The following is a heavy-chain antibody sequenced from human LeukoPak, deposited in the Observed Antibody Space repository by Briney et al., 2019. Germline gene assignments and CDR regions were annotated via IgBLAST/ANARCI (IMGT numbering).Heavy chain of an antibody. Sequence: PGGSLRLSCAASGFTFSSNAMSWVRQAPGKGLEWVSVIYSGGSTYYADSVKGRFTISRDNSKNTLYLQMNSLRAEDTAVYYCARDTGNDGIDYWGQGTLVTVSS. V-gene: IGHV3-66*01. CDR2: IYSGGST. J-gene: IGHJ4*02. CDR3: ARDTGNDGIDY. CDR1: GFTFSSNA. D-gene: IGHD1-1*01.